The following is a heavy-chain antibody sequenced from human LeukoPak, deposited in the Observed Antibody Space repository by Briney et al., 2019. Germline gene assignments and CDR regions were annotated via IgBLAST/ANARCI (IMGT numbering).Heavy chain of an antibody. Sequence: GESLKISCKGSGYSFTSYWISWVRQMPGKGLEWMGRIDPSDSYTNYSPSFQGHVTISADKSISTAYLEWSSLKASDTAMYYCARRTDYGDYSDYWGQGTLVTVSS. J-gene: IGHJ4*02. CDR3: ARRTDYGDYSDY. CDR1: GYSFTSYW. CDR2: IDPSDSYT. D-gene: IGHD4-17*01. V-gene: IGHV5-10-1*01.